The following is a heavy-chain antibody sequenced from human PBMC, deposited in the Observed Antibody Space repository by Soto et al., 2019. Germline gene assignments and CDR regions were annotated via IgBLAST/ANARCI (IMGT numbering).Heavy chain of an antibody. D-gene: IGHD3-3*01. CDR3: AKEFRSGPYYYYGMDV. J-gene: IGHJ6*02. CDR1: EFTFSSYG. V-gene: IGHV3-30*18. Sequence: GGSLIHSWTSSEFTFSSYGVHWVSQAPGKGLEWVAVISYDGSNKYYADSVKGRFTISRDNSKNTLYLQMNSLRAEDTAVYYCAKEFRSGPYYYYGMDVWGQGTTVSVS. CDR2: ISYDGSNK.